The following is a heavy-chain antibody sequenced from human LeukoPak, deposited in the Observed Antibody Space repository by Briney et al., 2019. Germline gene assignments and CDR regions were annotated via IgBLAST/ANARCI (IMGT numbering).Heavy chain of an antibody. V-gene: IGHV4-61*02. CDR1: GGFISSGSYY. Sequence: PSETLSLTCIVSGGFISSGSYYWSWIRQPAGKGLEWIGRIYISGSTNYNPSLKSRVTMSVDASKNQLSLKLSSVTAADTAVYYCARDQILWIGEAFYMDVWGKGTTVIISS. CDR3: ARDQILWIGEAFYMDV. J-gene: IGHJ6*03. D-gene: IGHD3-10*01. CDR2: IYISGST.